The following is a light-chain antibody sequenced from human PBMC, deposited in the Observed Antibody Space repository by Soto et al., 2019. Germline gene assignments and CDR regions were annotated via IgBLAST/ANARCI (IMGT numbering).Light chain of an antibody. J-gene: IGLJ1*01. Sequence: QSVLTQPASVSGSPGKSITISCTGTSSDVGANIFVSWYKKHPGKVPKLMIYTVSSRPSGVSQRFSGSKSGNTASLTISGLQAEDEADYYCSSFTTDSTYVFGTGTKLTVL. CDR2: TVS. CDR1: SSDVGANIF. V-gene: IGLV2-14*01. CDR3: SSFTTDSTYV.